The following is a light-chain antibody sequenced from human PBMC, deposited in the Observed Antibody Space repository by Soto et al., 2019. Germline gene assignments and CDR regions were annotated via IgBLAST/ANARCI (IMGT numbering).Light chain of an antibody. V-gene: IGKV3-20*01. CDR2: GAS. CDR1: QSVSSSY. Sequence: GTLSLSPGERATLSCRASQSVSSSYLAWYQQKPGQAPRLLIYGASTRATGIPDRFSASGSGTDFTLTISGLEPEDFAVYYCQQYGSSLIAFGQGTRLEIK. J-gene: IGKJ5*01. CDR3: QQYGSSLIA.